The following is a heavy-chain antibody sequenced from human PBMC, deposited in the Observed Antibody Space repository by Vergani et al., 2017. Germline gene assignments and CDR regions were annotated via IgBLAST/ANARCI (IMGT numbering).Heavy chain of an antibody. CDR2: IRSKAYGGTT. CDR3: ARGRSGGFLEWLSQNFDY. CDR1: GFTFGDYA. Sequence: EVQLVESGGGLVQPGRSLRLSCTASGFTFGDYAMSWFRQAPGKGLEWVGFIRSKAYGGTTEYAASVKGRFTISRDDSKSIAYLQMNSLRAEDTAVYYCARGRSGGFLEWLSQNFDYWGQGTLVTVSS. J-gene: IGHJ4*02. V-gene: IGHV3-49*03. D-gene: IGHD3-3*01.